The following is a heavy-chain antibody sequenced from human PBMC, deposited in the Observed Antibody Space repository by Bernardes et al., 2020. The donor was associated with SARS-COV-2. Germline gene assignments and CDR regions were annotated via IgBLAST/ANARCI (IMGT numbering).Heavy chain of an antibody. D-gene: IGHD1-26*01. CDR1: GFTVSRYW. V-gene: IGHV3-74*01. Sequence: GGYLRRSGAASGFTVSRYWMHSVRQAPGKGLVWVARINRDGSISTYADSVKGRFTISRDNAKNTYLQMSSLRAEDTAVYYCAREPTTGEFDYWGQGTLVTVSS. J-gene: IGHJ4*02. CDR3: AREPTTGEFDY. CDR2: INRDGSIS.